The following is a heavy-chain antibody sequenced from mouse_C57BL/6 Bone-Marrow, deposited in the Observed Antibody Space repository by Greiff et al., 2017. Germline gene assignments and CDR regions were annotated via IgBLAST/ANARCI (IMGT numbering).Heavy chain of an antibody. Sequence: VQLQQSGTVLARPGASVKMSCKTSGYTFTSYWMPWVKQRPGQGLEWIGAIYPGNSDTSYNQTFKGKAKLTAVTSAPTAYMDLSSLTNEDSAVYVCTMPPYYAMDYWGQGTSVTVSS. CDR2: IYPGNSDT. CDR3: TMPPYYAMDY. V-gene: IGHV1-5*01. J-gene: IGHJ4*01. D-gene: IGHD6-1*01. CDR1: GYTFTSYW.